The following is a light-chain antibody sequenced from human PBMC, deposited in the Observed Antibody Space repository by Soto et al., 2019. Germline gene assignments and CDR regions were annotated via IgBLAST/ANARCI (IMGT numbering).Light chain of an antibody. CDR3: QTWGTDIVV. CDR2: LNSDGSH. J-gene: IGLJ2*01. CDR1: SGHSSYA. Sequence: QPVLTQSPSASASLGASVKLTCTLSSGHSSYAITWHQQQPEKGPRYLMKLNSDGSHSKGDGIPDRFSGSSSGAERYLTISSLQSEDEAGYYCQTWGTDIVVFGGGTKLTVL. V-gene: IGLV4-69*01.